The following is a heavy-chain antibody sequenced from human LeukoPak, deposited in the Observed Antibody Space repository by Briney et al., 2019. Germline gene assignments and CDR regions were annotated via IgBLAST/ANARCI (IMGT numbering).Heavy chain of an antibody. Sequence: GASVKVSCKASGYTFTNYGISWVRQAPGQGLEWMGWFSAYNGNTNYAQKLQGRVAMTTDTSTSTAYMELRSLRSDDTAVYYCARDRDYFPDAFDIWGQGTMVTVSS. CDR2: FSAYNGNT. CDR1: GYTFTNYG. D-gene: IGHD4/OR15-4a*01. V-gene: IGHV1-18*01. J-gene: IGHJ3*02. CDR3: ARDRDYFPDAFDI.